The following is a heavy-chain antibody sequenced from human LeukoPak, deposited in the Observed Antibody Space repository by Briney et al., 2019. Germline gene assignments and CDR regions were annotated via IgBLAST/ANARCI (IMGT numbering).Heavy chain of an antibody. CDR1: GFTFSSYG. V-gene: IGHV3-30*18. J-gene: IGHJ4*02. Sequence: GGSLRLSCAASGFTFSSYGMHWVRQAPGKGLEWVAVISYDGSNKYYAGSVKGRFTISRDNSKNTLYLQMNSLRAEDTAVYYCAKGKGIAAAVDYWGQGTLVTVSS. CDR2: ISYDGSNK. CDR3: AKGKGIAAAVDY. D-gene: IGHD6-13*01.